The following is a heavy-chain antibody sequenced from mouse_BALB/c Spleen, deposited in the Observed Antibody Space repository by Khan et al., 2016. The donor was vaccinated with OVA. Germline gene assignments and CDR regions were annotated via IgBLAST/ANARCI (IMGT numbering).Heavy chain of an antibody. V-gene: IGHV3-2*02. CDR3: ARSGYEAWFAY. Sequence: EVQLQESGPGLVKPSQSLSLTCTVTGYSITSDYAWNWIRQFPRNKLEWMGYISYSGSTSYNPSLKSRISITRDTSKNQFFLQLNSETTEDTATYFCARSGYEAWFAYWGQGTLVTVSA. J-gene: IGHJ3*01. CDR2: ISYSGST. CDR1: GYSITSDYA. D-gene: IGHD2-14*01.